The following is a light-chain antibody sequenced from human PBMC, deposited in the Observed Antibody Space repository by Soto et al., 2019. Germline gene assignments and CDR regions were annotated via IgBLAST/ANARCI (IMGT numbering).Light chain of an antibody. V-gene: IGLV2-18*02. CDR3: SSYAASTTLL. CDR1: SSDVGTYDR. J-gene: IGLJ2*01. CDR2: EVH. Sequence: QSVLTQPPSVSRSPGQSVTISCIGSSSDVGTYDRVSWYQAPPGTAPKLIIYEVHYRPSGVPDRFSGSKSGNTASLTISGLQAEDEADYYCSSYAASTTLLFGGGTKLTVL.